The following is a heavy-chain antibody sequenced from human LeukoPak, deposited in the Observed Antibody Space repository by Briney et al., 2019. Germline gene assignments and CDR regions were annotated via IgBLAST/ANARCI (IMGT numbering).Heavy chain of an antibody. J-gene: IGHJ4*02. Sequence: GGSLRLSCAASGLTVSSNYMSWVRQAPGKGLEWVALIWYDGSNKYYADSVKGRLTISRDNSKNTLYLQMNSLRAEDTAVYYCAREGPRGNSQFDYWGQGTLVTVSS. V-gene: IGHV3-33*08. CDR3: AREGPRGNSQFDY. CDR1: GLTVSSNY. D-gene: IGHD2/OR15-2a*01. CDR2: IWYDGSNK.